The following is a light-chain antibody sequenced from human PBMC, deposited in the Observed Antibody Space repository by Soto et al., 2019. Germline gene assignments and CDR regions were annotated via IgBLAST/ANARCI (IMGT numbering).Light chain of an antibody. V-gene: IGKV1-39*01. J-gene: IGKJ5*01. CDR1: QSISTY. Sequence: IQMTHSPSSLSASVGDRVTITCGASQSISTYLNWYQKKPGKAPNLLIYDASRLQSGVPSRFSGSGGGTDFTLSISSVQPEDFATYFCQQSYMDPITFGQGTRLEIK. CDR3: QQSYMDPIT. CDR2: DAS.